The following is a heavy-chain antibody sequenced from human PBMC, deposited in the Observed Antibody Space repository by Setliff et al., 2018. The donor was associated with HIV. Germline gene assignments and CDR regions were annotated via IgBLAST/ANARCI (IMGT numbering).Heavy chain of an antibody. J-gene: IGHJ4*02. CDR3: ARTLGYCSGGSCYLDY. CDR1: GGTFSTYA. CDR2: IITIFGTA. D-gene: IGHD2-15*01. Sequence: SVKVSCKASGGTFSTYAVSWVRQAPGQGLEWMGGIITIFGTANYAQKFQGRVTITADESTSTVYMELTRLRSEDTAVYYCARTLGYCSGGSCYLDYWGQGTLVTVSS. V-gene: IGHV1-69*13.